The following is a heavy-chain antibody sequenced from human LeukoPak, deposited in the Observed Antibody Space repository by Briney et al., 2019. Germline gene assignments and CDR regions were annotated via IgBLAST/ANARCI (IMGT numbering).Heavy chain of an antibody. CDR3: ARVASDSYDSSGYQPYFDY. CDR2: IYYSGST. D-gene: IGHD3-22*01. V-gene: IGHV4-30-4*01. Sequence: SSETLSLTCTVSGGSISSGDYYWSWIRQPPGKGLEWMGCIYYSGSTYYNPSLKSRVTISVDTSKNQFSLKLSSVTAADTAVYYCARVASDSYDSSGYQPYFDYWGQGTLVTVSS. CDR1: GGSISSGDYY. J-gene: IGHJ4*02.